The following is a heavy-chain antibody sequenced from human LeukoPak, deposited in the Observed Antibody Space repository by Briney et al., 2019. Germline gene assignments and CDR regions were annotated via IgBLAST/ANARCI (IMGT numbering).Heavy chain of an antibody. CDR3: AREGPLGYCSSTSCCRYYYYGMDV. D-gene: IGHD2-2*01. Sequence: SSETLSLTCAVYGGSFSGYYWSWIRQPPGKGVEWIGEINHSGSTNYNPSLKSRVTISVDTSKNQFSLKLSSVTAADTAVYYRAREGPLGYCSSTSCCRYYYYGMDVWGQGTTVTVSS. J-gene: IGHJ6*02. CDR2: INHSGST. CDR1: GGSFSGYY. V-gene: IGHV4-34*01.